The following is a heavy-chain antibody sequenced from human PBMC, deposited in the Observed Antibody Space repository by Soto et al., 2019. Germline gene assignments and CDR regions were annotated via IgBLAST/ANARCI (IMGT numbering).Heavy chain of an antibody. D-gene: IGHD6-13*01. J-gene: IGHJ4*02. CDR1: GFTFSSYS. CDR2: ISSSSSYI. CDR3: ARQGSSWVEFDY. Sequence: PGGSLRLSCAASGFTFSSYSMNWVRQAPGKGLEWVSSISSSSSYIYYADSVKGRFTISRDNAKNSLYLQMNSLRAEDTAVYYCARQGSSWVEFDYWGQGTLVTVSS. V-gene: IGHV3-21*01.